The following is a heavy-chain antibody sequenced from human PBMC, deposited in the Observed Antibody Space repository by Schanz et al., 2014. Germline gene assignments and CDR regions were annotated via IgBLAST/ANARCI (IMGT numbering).Heavy chain of an antibody. CDR3: ARGEANWGQY. Sequence: QVQLVQSGSELTRPGASVKVSCKASGYNFTTYTMNWVRQAPGQGLEWMGWINTNTGNPTYAQGFTGRFVFSLDTSVSTAYRQISFLKAEDTAVFFCARGEANWGQYWGQGTLVTVSS. D-gene: IGHD7-27*01. CDR2: INTNTGNP. J-gene: IGHJ4*02. V-gene: IGHV7-4-1*02. CDR1: GYNFTTYT.